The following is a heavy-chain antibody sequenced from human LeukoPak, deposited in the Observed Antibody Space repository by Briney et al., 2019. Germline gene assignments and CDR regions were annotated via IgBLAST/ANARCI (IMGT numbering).Heavy chain of an antibody. Sequence: GASVKVSCKASGYTFTSYYMHWVRQAPGQGLEWMGWINTNTGNPTYAQGFTGRFVFSLDTSVSTAYLQISSLKAEDTAVYYCARVRYYYGSGSWADYYYYYYYMDVWGKGTTVTVSS. CDR2: INTNTGNP. D-gene: IGHD3-10*01. CDR1: GYTFTSYY. V-gene: IGHV7-4-1*02. CDR3: ARVRYYYGSGSWADYYYYYYYMDV. J-gene: IGHJ6*03.